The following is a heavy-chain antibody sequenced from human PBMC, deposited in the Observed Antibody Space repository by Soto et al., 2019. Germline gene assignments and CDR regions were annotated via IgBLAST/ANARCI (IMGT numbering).Heavy chain of an antibody. CDR3: AHTKDSSGFLTY. J-gene: IGHJ4*02. Sequence: GPTLVNPTQTLTLTCSFSGFSLSAYGVRVIWFRQPPGETLEWLALIHWNDDKRYSPYLKSRLTITKDTSKNQVVLTLTNLDPLETGTYFCAHTKDSSGFLTYWGQGILVTVSS. V-gene: IGHV2-5*01. D-gene: IGHD3-22*01. CDR2: IHWNDDK. CDR1: GFSLSAYGVR.